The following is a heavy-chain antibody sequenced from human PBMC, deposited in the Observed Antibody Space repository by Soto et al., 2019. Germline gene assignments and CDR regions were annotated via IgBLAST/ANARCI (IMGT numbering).Heavy chain of an antibody. J-gene: IGHJ4*02. Sequence: QVQLVESGGGVVQPGRSLRLSCAASGFTFSSYAMHWVRQAPGKGLEWVAVISYDGSNKYYADSVKVRFTISRDNPKNTLYLQMNSLRAEDTAVYYCAREGSSSSYYFDYCGQGTLVTVSS. CDR1: GFTFSSYA. V-gene: IGHV3-30-3*01. CDR3: AREGSSSSYYFDY. D-gene: IGHD6-6*01. CDR2: ISYDGSNK.